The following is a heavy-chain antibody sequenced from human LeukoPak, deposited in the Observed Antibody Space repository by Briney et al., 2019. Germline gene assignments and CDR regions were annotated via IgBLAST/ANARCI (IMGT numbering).Heavy chain of an antibody. CDR3: AKLDYYGNY. V-gene: IGHV3-23*01. CDR1: GFTFRSYV. Sequence: GGTLRLSCAASGFTFRSYVMSWVRRAPGKGLEWVSTISGSSVTTYYADSVKGRFTISRDNSKNTLYLQMNSLRAEDTAVYYCAKLDYYGNYWGQGTLVTVSS. D-gene: IGHD3-10*01. CDR2: ISGSSVTT. J-gene: IGHJ4*02.